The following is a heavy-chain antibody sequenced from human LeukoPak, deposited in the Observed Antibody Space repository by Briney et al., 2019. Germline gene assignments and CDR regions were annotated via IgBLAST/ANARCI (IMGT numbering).Heavy chain of an antibody. CDR3: VGDFYGSETLEYFYMDV. CDR2: ISNSGDTI. J-gene: IGHJ6*03. D-gene: IGHD3-10*01. CDR1: GFTFSGYE. V-gene: IGHV3-48*03. Sequence: PGGSLRLSCAASGFTFSGYEMNWVRQAPGKGLEWISYISNSGDTIFYADSVKGRFTISRDNAKKSLYLQMNSLRVEDTAVYYCVGDFYGSETLEYFYMDVWGEGTTVSVSS.